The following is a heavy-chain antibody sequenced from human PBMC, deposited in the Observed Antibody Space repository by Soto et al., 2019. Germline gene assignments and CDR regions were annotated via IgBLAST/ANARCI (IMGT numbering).Heavy chain of an antibody. V-gene: IGHV4-34*01. CDR3: ARRPMPSPTNYRLDV. J-gene: IGHJ6*04. Sequence: SETLSLTCAVYGGSLSGNYWTWIRQSPGKGLEWIGEISQSGRSNYSPSLNSRVTLSVDTSERQFSLRLSSVTAADTAVFYCARRPMPSPTNYRLDVWATGTTVTVSS. D-gene: IGHD1-7*01. CDR2: ISQSGRS. CDR1: GGSLSGNY.